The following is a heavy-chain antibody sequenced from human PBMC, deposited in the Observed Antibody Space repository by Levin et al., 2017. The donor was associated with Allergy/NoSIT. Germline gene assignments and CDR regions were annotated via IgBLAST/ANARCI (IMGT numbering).Heavy chain of an antibody. Sequence: SQTLSLTCAVYGGSFRGYYWSWIRQPPGKGLEWIGEINHSGSTNYNPSLKSRVTISVDTSKNQFSLKLSSVTAADTAVYYCARVAIVVVVAAAHHYYYYYMDVWGKGTTVTVSS. CDR3: ARVAIVVVVAAAHHYYYYYMDV. J-gene: IGHJ6*03. D-gene: IGHD2-15*01. CDR1: GGSFRGYY. CDR2: INHSGST. V-gene: IGHV4-34*01.